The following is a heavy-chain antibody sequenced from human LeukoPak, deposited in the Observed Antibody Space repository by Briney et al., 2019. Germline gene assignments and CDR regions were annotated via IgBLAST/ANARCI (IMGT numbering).Heavy chain of an antibody. CDR1: GFTFSNYE. Sequence: GGSLRHSCAASGFTFSNYEMNRAGQAPGKGLEWVSYISSSGTTIYYADSVKGRFTISRDNAKNSLSLQMNSLKVEDTGVYYCARDHNSPYTFDYLGQGTLVTVSS. J-gene: IGHJ4*02. CDR2: ISSSGTTI. CDR3: ARDHNSPYTFDY. D-gene: IGHD2-2*02. V-gene: IGHV3-48*03.